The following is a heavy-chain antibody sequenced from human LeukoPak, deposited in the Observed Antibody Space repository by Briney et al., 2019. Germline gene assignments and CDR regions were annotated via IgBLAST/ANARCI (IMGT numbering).Heavy chain of an antibody. Sequence: SETLSLTCIVSGGSISSSIYYWAWVRQPPGKGLEWIGTVFYNGATQYSPSLRSRVTISIDTSTNQFSLKLSSVTAADTAVYYCARERENYDFWSGYLFFDYWGQGTLVTVSS. V-gene: IGHV4-39*07. CDR3: ARERENYDFWSGYLFFDY. CDR1: GGSISSSIYY. J-gene: IGHJ4*02. D-gene: IGHD3-3*01. CDR2: VFYNGAT.